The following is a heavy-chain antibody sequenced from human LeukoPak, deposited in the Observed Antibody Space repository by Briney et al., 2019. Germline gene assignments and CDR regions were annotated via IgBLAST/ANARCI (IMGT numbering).Heavy chain of an antibody. CDR2: IHSGGST. D-gene: IGHD6-19*01. CDR3: ARDSGFGGIAVAGSYYGMDV. J-gene: IGHJ6*02. CDR1: GFTVSSNY. V-gene: IGHV3-53*04. Sequence: GGSLRLSCAASGFTVSSNYMSWVRQAPGKGLEWVSVIHSGGSTYYADSVKGRFTISRHNSKNTLFLQMNSLRAEDTAVYYCARDSGFGGIAVAGSYYGMDVWGQGTTVTVSS.